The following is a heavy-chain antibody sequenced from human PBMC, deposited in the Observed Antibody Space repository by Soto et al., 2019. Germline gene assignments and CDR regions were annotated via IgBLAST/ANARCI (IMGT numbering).Heavy chain of an antibody. D-gene: IGHD2-2*03. CDR1: GGPFSSYA. CDR2: IIPIFGTA. CDR3: ARGVHGYCSSPRCSPFHAFDI. V-gene: IGHV1-69*01. J-gene: IGHJ3*02. Sequence: QVQLVQSGAEVKKPGSPVKVSCKASGGPFSSYAISWVRQAPGPGLEWMGGIIPIFGTANYAQTFQGRVTITADESTSTAYMERCNLRSEDTAVYYCARGVHGYCSSPRCSPFHAFDIWGQGTMVTVSS.